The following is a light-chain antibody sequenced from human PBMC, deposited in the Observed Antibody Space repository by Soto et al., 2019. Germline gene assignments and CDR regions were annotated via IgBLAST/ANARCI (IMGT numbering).Light chain of an antibody. V-gene: IGLV1-40*01. J-gene: IGLJ1*01. CDR2: GNT. CDR3: QSHDSSLHAAV. CDR1: SSNIGAGYD. Sequence: QSVLTQPPSVSGAPGQRVTISCTGSSSNIGAGYDVHWYLQLPGTAPKLLIYGNTNRPSAIPDRFSGSKCGSSASLAITGLQAEDEADYYCQSHDSSLHAAVFGTGTKLTVL.